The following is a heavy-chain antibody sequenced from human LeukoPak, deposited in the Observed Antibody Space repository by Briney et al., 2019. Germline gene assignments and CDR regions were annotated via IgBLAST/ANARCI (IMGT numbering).Heavy chain of an antibody. CDR1: GFTFSSYG. V-gene: IGHV3-30*18. CDR2: ISNDGSRK. D-gene: IGHD5-18*01. J-gene: IGHJ4*02. CDR3: AKDRYSYAFEYSDS. Sequence: GGSLRLSCAASGFTFSSYGMHWVRQAPGKGLDWVAVISNDGSRKYYADSVKGRFTISRDNSKNTLSLLLSSLRAEDTAVYYCAKDRYSYAFEYSDSWGQGTLVTVSS.